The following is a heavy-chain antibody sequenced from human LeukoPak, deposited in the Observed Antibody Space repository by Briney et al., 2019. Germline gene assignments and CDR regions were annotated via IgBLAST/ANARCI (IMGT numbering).Heavy chain of an antibody. CDR2: ISSSGSTI. CDR1: GFTFSDYY. J-gene: IGHJ3*02. V-gene: IGHV3-11*01. CDR3: ARVGSSSWSTNDAFDI. Sequence: GGSLRLSCAASGFTFSDYYMSWIRQAPGKGLEWVSYISSSGSTIYYADSVKGRFTISRDNAKNSLYLQMNSLRAEDTAVYYCARVGSSSWSTNDAFDIWGRGTMVTVSS. D-gene: IGHD6-13*01.